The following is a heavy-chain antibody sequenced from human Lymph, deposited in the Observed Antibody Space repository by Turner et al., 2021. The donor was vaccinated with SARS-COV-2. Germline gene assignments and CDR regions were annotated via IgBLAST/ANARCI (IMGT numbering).Heavy chain of an antibody. J-gene: IGHJ6*02. Sequence: EVQLVETGGGLIQPGGSLRLSCAASGIIVSRNYMNWVRQAQGKGLEWVSVIYSGGTTYYADSVKGRFTISRDNSKNTLDLQMNSLRVEDTAVYYCARDLGTYGMDVWGQGTTVTVSS. V-gene: IGHV3-53*02. CDR3: ARDLGTYGMDV. CDR1: GIIVSRNY. CDR2: IYSGGTT. D-gene: IGHD6-13*01.